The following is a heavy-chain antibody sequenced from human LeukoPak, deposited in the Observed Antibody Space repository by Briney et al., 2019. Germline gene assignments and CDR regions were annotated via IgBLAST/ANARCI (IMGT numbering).Heavy chain of an antibody. CDR1: GYTFTSYG. J-gene: IGHJ6*02. V-gene: IGHV1-8*03. D-gene: IGHD3-22*01. CDR2: MNPNSGNT. CDR3: ARDYHYYDSSGYPAL. Sequence: AASVKVSCKASGYTFTSYGISWVRQATGQGLEWMGWMNPNSGNTGYAQKFQGRVTITRNTSISTAYMELSSLRSEDTAVYYCARDYHYYDSSGYPALWGQGTTVTVSS.